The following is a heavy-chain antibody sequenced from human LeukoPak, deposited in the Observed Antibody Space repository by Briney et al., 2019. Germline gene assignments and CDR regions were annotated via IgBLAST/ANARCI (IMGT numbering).Heavy chain of an antibody. CDR3: AKVGSSFDY. V-gene: IGHV3-21*04. D-gene: IGHD2-15*01. CDR2: ITATSLHI. J-gene: IGHJ4*02. Sequence: GGSLRLSCAASGVTFSGYSMNWVRQAPGKGLEWVSAITATSLHIYYADSVKGRFTISRDNSKNTLYLQMNSLRAEDTAVYYCAKVGSSFDYWGQGTLVTVSS. CDR1: GVTFSGYS.